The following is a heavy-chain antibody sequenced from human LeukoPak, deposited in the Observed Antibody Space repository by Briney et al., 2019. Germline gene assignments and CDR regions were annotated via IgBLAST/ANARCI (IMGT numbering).Heavy chain of an antibody. CDR1: GFTFSSYA. Sequence: QPGGSLRLSCAASGFTFSSYAMHWVRQAPGKGLEWVAFIHYDGSNNYYADSVKGRFTISRDNSKNTLYLQMNTLRADDTAVCYCAKDHGSSDWYYFDYWGQGTLVTVSS. V-gene: IGHV3-30*02. D-gene: IGHD6-13*01. J-gene: IGHJ4*02. CDR3: AKDHGSSDWYYFDY. CDR2: IHYDGSNN.